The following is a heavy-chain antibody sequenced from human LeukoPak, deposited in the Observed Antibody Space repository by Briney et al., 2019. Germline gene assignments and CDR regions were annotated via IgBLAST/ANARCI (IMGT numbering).Heavy chain of an antibody. V-gene: IGHV4-4*07. CDR2: IYNNGDT. CDR1: GASISGYY. CDR3: AREAATAAHLHY. D-gene: IGHD6-13*01. J-gene: IGHJ4*02. Sequence: PSETLSLTCTVSGASISGYYWSCIRQPAGKGLEWIGRIYNNGDTKYNPSLKSRVTMSVDTSKNQFSLKLSSVTAADTAVYFCAREAATAAHLHYWGQGTLVTVSS.